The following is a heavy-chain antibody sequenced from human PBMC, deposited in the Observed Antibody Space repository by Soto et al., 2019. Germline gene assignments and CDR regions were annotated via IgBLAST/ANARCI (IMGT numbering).Heavy chain of an antibody. CDR2: IYTSGST. CDR3: AREGASGFGMDV. J-gene: IGHJ6*02. CDR1: GGSIRSYY. V-gene: IGHV4-4*07. Sequence: SETLSLTCNVSGGSIRSYYWSWVRQPAGKALEWIGRIYTSGSTNYNPSLRSRVSISVDTSKNQFSLTVTSVTAADTAVYYCAREGASGFGMDVWGQGTTVTVSS. D-gene: IGHD1-26*01.